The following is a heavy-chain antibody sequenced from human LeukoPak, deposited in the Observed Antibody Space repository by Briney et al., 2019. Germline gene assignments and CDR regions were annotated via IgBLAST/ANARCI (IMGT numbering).Heavy chain of an antibody. D-gene: IGHD2-2*02. Sequence: GGSLRLSCAASGFTFSSYSMNWVRQAPGKGLEWVSSISSSSSYIYYADSVKGRFTISRDNSKNTLYLQMNSLRAEDTAVYYCAKDRPRGVVPAAIPYYFDYRGQGTLVTVSS. CDR2: ISSSSSYI. CDR1: GFTFSSYS. J-gene: IGHJ4*02. CDR3: AKDRPRGVVPAAIPYYFDY. V-gene: IGHV3-21*01.